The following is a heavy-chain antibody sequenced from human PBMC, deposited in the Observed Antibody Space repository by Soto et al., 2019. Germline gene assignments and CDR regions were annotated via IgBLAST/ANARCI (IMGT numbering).Heavy chain of an antibody. V-gene: IGHV4-30-4*01. CDR1: AGCDSSGDYY. J-gene: IGHJ5*02. CDR3: ARSPLTIVGVVITHNWFDP. CDR2: IYYSGST. Sequence: SQSMPFPCTVSAGCDSSGDYYWSWIRQLPGKGLEWIGYIYYSGSTYYNPSLKSRVTISVDTSKNQFSLKLSSVTAADTAVYYCARSPLTIVGVVITHNWFDPWGQGTRGTVSS. D-gene: IGHD3-3*01.